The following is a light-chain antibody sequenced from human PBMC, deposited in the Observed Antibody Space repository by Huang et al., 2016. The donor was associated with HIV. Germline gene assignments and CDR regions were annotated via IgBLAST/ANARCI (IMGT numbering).Light chain of an antibody. V-gene: IGKV3-15*01. CDR1: QSVGSK. Sequence: DTVMTQTPATLSVSPGARAPLSCRASQSVGSKLAWFQQKPGQAPRRLIHGASTRATGIPARFSGSGSGTEFTLTISSLQSEDFAVYYCQQYNNWPYTFGQGTKLEIK. CDR2: GAS. J-gene: IGKJ2*01. CDR3: QQYNNWPYT.